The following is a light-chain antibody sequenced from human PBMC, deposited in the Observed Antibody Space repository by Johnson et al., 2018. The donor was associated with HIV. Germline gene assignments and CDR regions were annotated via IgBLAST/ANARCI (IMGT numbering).Light chain of an antibody. CDR1: DSNIGNNY. V-gene: IGLV1-51*02. CDR2: END. CDR3: ATWGV. Sequence: QSVLTQPPSVSAAPGQKVTISCFGSDSNIGNNYVSWYQQLPGTAPKLLIYENDKRPSGIPDRFSGSKSGTSAALGITGLQTGDEADYYCATWGVFGTGTKVTVL. J-gene: IGLJ1*01.